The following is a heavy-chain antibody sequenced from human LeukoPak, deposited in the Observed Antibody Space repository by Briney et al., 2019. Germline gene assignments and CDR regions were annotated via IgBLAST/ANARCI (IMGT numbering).Heavy chain of an antibody. Sequence: SETLPLTCTVSGGSISSSSYYWGWSRQPPGKGLEWIGSIYYSGSTYYNPSLKSRVTISVDTSKNQFSLKLSSVTAADTAVYYCARLLRRSSWTPATNWFDPWGQGTLVTVSS. CDR2: IYYSGST. D-gene: IGHD6-13*01. CDR3: ARLLRRSSWTPATNWFDP. J-gene: IGHJ5*02. V-gene: IGHV4-39*01. CDR1: GGSISSSSYY.